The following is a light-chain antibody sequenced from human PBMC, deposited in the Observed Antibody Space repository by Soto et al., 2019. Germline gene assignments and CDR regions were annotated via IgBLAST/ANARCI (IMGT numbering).Light chain of an antibody. V-gene: IGKV3-20*01. CDR2: GVS. CDR1: QSVSGSY. CDR3: QHYGSSWWT. J-gene: IGKJ1*01. Sequence: EIVMTQSPGTLSLSPGERTTLSCRASQSVSGSYVARYQQKPGQAPSLLLYGVSSRSTGTTDRLSGSGSGTDFTLTISRLEPEDFTVYYCQHYGSSWWTFGQGAKVEIK.